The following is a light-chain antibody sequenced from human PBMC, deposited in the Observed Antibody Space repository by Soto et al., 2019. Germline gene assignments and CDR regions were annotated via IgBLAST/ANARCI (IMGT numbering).Light chain of an antibody. Sequence: KLFPATWSLNNRERATFSCGASQNVNNFLAWYQQKPGQAPRLLIYDASNRATGIPARFSGSGSGTDFTLTISSLESEDIAIYYCESPILLPTFGQGRLLEVK. CDR3: ESPILLPT. V-gene: IGKV3-11*01. CDR2: DAS. J-gene: IGKJ5*01. CDR1: QNVNNF.